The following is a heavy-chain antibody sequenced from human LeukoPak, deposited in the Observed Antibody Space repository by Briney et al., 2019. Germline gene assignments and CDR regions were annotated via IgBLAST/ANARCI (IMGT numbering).Heavy chain of an antibody. J-gene: IGHJ4*02. CDR2: IYYSGST. V-gene: IGHV4-59*01. CDR3: ARHLQSGTVVY. Sequence: PSETLSLTCTVSGGSISSYYWSWIRQPPGKGLEWIGYIYYSGSTNYNPSLKSRVTISVDTSKNQFSLKLSSVTAADTAVYYCARHLQSGTVVYWGQGTLVTVSS. D-gene: IGHD1-14*01. CDR1: GGSISSYY.